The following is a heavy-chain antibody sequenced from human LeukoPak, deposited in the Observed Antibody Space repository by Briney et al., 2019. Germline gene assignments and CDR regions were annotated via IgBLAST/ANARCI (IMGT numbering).Heavy chain of an antibody. V-gene: IGHV3-21*01. D-gene: IGHD2-2*01. CDR3: ARDMRLRAFDI. CDR1: GFTFSSYS. CDR2: ISSSSSYI. Sequence: GGSLRLSCAASGFTFSSYSMNWVRQPPGKGLEWVSSISSSSSYIYYADSVKGRFTISRDNAKNSLYLQMNSLRAEDTAVYYCARDMRLRAFDIWGQGTMVTVSS. J-gene: IGHJ3*02.